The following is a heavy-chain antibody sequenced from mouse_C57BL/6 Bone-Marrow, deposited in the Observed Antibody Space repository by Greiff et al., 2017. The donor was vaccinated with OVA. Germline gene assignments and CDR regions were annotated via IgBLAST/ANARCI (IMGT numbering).Heavy chain of an antibody. Sequence: VQLQQSGAELARPGASVKLSCKASGYTFTSYGISWVRQGTGKGLEWIGEIYRRSGNTYYNEKVKGKGTLTGDKSSSTAYMELRSLTSEDSAVYFCARHLTTVVVDYWGQGTTLTVSS. CDR2: IYRRSGNT. CDR1: GYTFTSYG. V-gene: IGHV1-81*01. J-gene: IGHJ2*01. CDR3: ARHLTTVVVDY. D-gene: IGHD1-1*01.